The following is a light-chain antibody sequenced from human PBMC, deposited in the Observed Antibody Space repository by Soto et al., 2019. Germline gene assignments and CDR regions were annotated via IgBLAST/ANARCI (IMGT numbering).Light chain of an antibody. Sequence: QSALTQPASVSGSPGQSITISCTGTSSDVGGYNYVSWYQHHPGKAPKLIIFDVSNRPSGISNRFSGSKSGNTASLTISGLQAEDEADYYCAAWDDSLTGPVFGTGTKVTVL. J-gene: IGLJ1*01. CDR2: DVS. V-gene: IGLV2-14*03. CDR1: SSDVGGYNY. CDR3: AAWDDSLTGPV.